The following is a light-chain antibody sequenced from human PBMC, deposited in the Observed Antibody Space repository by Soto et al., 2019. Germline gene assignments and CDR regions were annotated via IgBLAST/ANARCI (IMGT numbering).Light chain of an antibody. CDR2: GAS. J-gene: IGKJ1*01. CDR3: QQRSHWPPWT. V-gene: IGKV3-11*01. Sequence: EVVLTQSPATLSLSPGERATLSCRASENVRTFVDWYQQKPGQAPRLLIHGASNRATGIPARFSGSGSGTDFTLTISNLEPEDFAVYYCQQRSHWPPWTFGQGTRVEI. CDR1: ENVRTF.